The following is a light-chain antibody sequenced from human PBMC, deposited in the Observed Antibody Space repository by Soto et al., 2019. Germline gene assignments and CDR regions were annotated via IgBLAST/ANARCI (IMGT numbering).Light chain of an antibody. CDR3: SSYAGSNNLV. V-gene: IGLV2-8*01. CDR2: EVT. Sequence: QSVLTQPPSASGSPGQSVTISCTGTSSDVGGYNYVSWYQQYPGKAPKLMIYEVTKRPSGVPDRFSGSKSGNTASLTVSGLQAEDEADYYYSSYAGSNNLVFGGGTQLTVL. CDR1: SSDVGGYNY. J-gene: IGLJ2*01.